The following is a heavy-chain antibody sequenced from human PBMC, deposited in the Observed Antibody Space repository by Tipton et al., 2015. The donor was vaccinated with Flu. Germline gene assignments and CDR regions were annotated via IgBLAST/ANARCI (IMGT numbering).Heavy chain of an antibody. D-gene: IGHD3-16*02. CDR3: TKDVIPDGACV. CDR2: IYWNSVGP. CDR1: GFTFHDHA. Sequence: SLRLSCAASGFTFHDHAMHWVRQAPGRGPEWVSGIYWNSVGPGYRDSVKGRFTISRDTASNSLYLQMNSLRVEDTAFYYCTKDVIPDGACVWGQGAFVTVSS. J-gene: IGHJ3*01. V-gene: IGHV3-9*01.